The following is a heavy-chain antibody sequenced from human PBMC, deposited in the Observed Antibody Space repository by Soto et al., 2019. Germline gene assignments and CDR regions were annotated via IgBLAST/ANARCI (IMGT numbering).Heavy chain of an antibody. J-gene: IGHJ6*02. CDR2: IIPIVGTA. Sequence: SVKVSCKASGGTFSSCAISLVRRAPGRGLEWMGGIIPIVGTANYAQKFQGRVTITADESTSTAYMELSSLRSEDTAVYYCARGADCSSTSCLKSSNYYYYYGMDVWGQGTTVTV. D-gene: IGHD2-2*01. V-gene: IGHV1-69*13. CDR1: GGTFSSCA. CDR3: ARGADCSSTSCLKSSNYYYYYGMDV.